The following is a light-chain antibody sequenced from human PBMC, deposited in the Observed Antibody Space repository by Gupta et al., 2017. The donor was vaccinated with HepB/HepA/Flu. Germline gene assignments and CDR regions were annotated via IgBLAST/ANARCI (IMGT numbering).Light chain of an antibody. J-gene: IGLJ2*01. V-gene: IGLV1-40*01. CDR1: SSNIGAGYD. CDR3: QSYDSSLSGPL. CDR2: GNS. Sequence: QSVLTPPPPVSGAPGQRVTISCTGSSSNIGAGYDVHWYQQLPGTAPKLLIYGNSNRPSGVPDRFSGSKSGTSASLAITGLQAEDEADYYCQSYDSSLSGPLFGGGTKLTVL.